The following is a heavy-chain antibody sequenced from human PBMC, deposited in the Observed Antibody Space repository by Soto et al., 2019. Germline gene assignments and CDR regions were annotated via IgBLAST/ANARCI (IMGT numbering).Heavy chain of an antibody. J-gene: IGHJ4*02. CDR2: ISYDGSNK. Sequence: PGGSLRLSCAASGFTFSSYAMHWVRQAPGKGLEWVAVISYDGSNKYYADSVKGRFTISRDNSKNTLYLQMNSLRAEDTAVYYCATRQYYFDYWGQGTLVTVS. D-gene: IGHD4-4*01. CDR3: ATRQYYFDY. CDR1: GFTFSSYA. V-gene: IGHV3-30-3*01.